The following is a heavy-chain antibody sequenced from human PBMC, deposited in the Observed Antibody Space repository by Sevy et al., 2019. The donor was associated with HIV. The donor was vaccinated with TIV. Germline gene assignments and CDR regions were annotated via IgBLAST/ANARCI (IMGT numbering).Heavy chain of an antibody. CDR1: GFKFNIYA. CDR3: AKGKGNYDFWRIPSDDALDI. V-gene: IGHV3-23*01. D-gene: IGHD3-3*01. Sequence: RGSLRLSCSASGFKFNIYAMTWVRQAPGKGLEWVSTISGTGSDIDYAYSVKGHCSISRDNSKNTLYLQINSLRAEDTAIYYCAKGKGNYDFWRIPSDDALDIWGQGTMVTVSS. CDR2: ISGTGSDI. J-gene: IGHJ3*02.